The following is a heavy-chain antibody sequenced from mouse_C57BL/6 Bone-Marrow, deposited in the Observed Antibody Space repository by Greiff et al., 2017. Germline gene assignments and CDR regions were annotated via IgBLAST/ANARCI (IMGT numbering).Heavy chain of an antibody. CDR1: GYTFTTYP. CDR2: IHPYNDDT. J-gene: IGHJ4*01. CDR3: TRGHAMDY. Sequence: VKLMESGAELVKPGASVKMSCKASGYTFTTYPIEWMKQNHGKSLEWIGNIHPYNDDTKYNEKFKGKATLTVEKASSTVYFELSRLTSDDSAVCYYTRGHAMDYWGQGTSVTVSS. V-gene: IGHV1-47*01.